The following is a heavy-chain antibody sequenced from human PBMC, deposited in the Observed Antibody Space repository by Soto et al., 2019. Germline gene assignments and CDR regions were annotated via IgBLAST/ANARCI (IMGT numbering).Heavy chain of an antibody. V-gene: IGHV4-34*01. Sequence: SETLSLTCAVYGGSFSGYYWSWIRQPPGKGLEWIGEINHSGSTNYNPSLKSRVTISVDTSKNQFSLKLSSVTAADTAVYYCARTRVLRGYSRYSVGNFDYWGQATLVTVSS. CDR3: ARTRVLRGYSRYSVGNFDY. CDR2: INHSGST. CDR1: GGSFSGYY. J-gene: IGHJ4*02. D-gene: IGHD5-12*01.